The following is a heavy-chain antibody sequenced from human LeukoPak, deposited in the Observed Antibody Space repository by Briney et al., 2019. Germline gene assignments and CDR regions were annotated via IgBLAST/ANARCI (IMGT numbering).Heavy chain of an antibody. J-gene: IGHJ4*02. CDR2: ISSSSSYI. V-gene: IGHV3-21*01. CDR3: ARADYSGYDVLDY. Sequence: PGGFLRLSCAASGFTFSSYSMNWVRQAPGKGLEWVSSISSSSSYIYYADSLKGRFTISRDNAKNSLFLQMNSLRAEDTAVYYCARADYSGYDVLDYWGQGTLVTVSS. D-gene: IGHD5-12*01. CDR1: GFTFSSYS.